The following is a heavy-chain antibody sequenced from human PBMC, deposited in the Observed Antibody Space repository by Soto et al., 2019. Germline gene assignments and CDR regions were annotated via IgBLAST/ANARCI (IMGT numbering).Heavy chain of an antibody. V-gene: IGHV4-34*01. CDR1: GGSFSGYY. J-gene: IGHJ4*02. Sequence: PSETLSLTCAVYGGSFSGYYWSWIRQPPGKGLEWIGEINHSGSTNYNPSLKSRVTISVDTSKNQFSLKLSSVTAADTAVYYCARRRKYSSSWPFDYWGQGTLVTVSS. CDR3: ARRRKYSSSWPFDY. D-gene: IGHD6-13*01. CDR2: INHSGST.